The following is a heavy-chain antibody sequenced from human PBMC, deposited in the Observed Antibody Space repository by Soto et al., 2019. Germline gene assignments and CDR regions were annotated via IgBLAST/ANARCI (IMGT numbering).Heavy chain of an antibody. CDR3: ARDRRPYCIRTSCVGYYYYGMDV. V-gene: IGHV4-31*03. CDR1: GGSISSGGYY. D-gene: IGHD2-2*01. CDR2: IYYSGST. J-gene: IGHJ6*02. Sequence: QVQLQESGPGLVKPSQTLSLTCTVSGGSISSGGYYWSWIRQHPGKGLEWIGYIYYSGSTYYNPSPKSRVTISVDTSKNQFSPKLSSVTAADTAVYYCARDRRPYCIRTSCVGYYYYGMDVWGQGTTVTVSS.